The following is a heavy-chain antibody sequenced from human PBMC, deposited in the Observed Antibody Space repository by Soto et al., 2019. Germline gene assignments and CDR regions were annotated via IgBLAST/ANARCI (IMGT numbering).Heavy chain of an antibody. V-gene: IGHV3-23*01. CDR3: TQDGGSRDWLTVN. Sequence: EVQLLESGGDLVQPGGSLRLSCAASGFTFTSYAMSWIRQAPGKGLEWVSAITGGGDNTYYAESVKGRFTISRENSKNTLYLQMNSLRAEDTAFYYCTQDGGSRDWLTVNCGQGNLVTVSS. CDR1: GFTFTSYA. J-gene: IGHJ4*02. D-gene: IGHD3-9*01. CDR2: ITGGGDNT.